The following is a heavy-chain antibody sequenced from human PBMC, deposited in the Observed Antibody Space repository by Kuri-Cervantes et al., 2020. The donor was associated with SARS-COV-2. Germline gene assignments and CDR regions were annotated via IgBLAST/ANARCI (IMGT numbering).Heavy chain of an antibody. CDR2: FYSTGVT. CDR3: ARDNILFSGSGFDT. CDR1: GGSINDYY. V-gene: IGHV4-59*01. D-gene: IGHD1-26*01. Sequence: ESLKISCTVSGGSINDYYWGWIRQPPGKGLEWIGYFYSTGVTNYDPSLTTRVTIATDAYKNQLSLKLTSVTAADTAVYYCARDNILFSGSGFDTWGQEALVTVSS. J-gene: IGHJ5*02.